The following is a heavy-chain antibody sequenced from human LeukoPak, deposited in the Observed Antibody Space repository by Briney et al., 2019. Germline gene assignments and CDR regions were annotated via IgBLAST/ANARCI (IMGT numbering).Heavy chain of an antibody. V-gene: IGHV1-24*01. D-gene: IGHD6-13*01. Sequence: ASVKFSCKVSGSPLTELSMHWVRQAPRKGLEWMGGFDPEDGETIYAQKFQGRVTMTEDTSTDTAYMELSSLRSEDTAVYYCATDLHSSSWYYFDYWGQGTLVTVSS. CDR1: GSPLTELS. CDR2: FDPEDGET. CDR3: ATDLHSSSWYYFDY. J-gene: IGHJ4*02.